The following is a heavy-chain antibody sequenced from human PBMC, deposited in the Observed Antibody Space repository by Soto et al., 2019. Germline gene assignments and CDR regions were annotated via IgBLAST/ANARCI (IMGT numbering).Heavy chain of an antibody. CDR3: AKAAVSGNGEWDYFDP. CDR1: GFTFKNFA. Sequence: EAQLLESGGGLVQPGGSLRLSCAASGFTFKNFAMSWVRQTPGKGLEWVSSIHGGGGGAEYTDSMKGRFTVSRADSRGTMYLQTSSLRVDDTAVYYCAKAAVSGNGEWDYFDPWGQGTLVTVSS. V-gene: IGHV3-23*01. D-gene: IGHD3-10*01. J-gene: IGHJ5*02. CDR2: IHGGGGGA.